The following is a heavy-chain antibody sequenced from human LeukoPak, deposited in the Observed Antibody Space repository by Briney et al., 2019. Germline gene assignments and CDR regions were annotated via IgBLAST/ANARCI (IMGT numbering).Heavy chain of an antibody. J-gene: IGHJ3*02. CDR1: GGSFSGYY. Sequence: SETLSPTCAVYGGSFSGYYWSWIRQPPGKGLEWIGEINHSGSTNYNPSLKSRVTISVDTSKNQFSLKLSSVTAADTAVYYCAREVNAYYYDSSGYYPPAFDIWGQGTMVTVSS. V-gene: IGHV4-34*01. D-gene: IGHD3-22*01. CDR2: INHSGST. CDR3: AREVNAYYYDSSGYYPPAFDI.